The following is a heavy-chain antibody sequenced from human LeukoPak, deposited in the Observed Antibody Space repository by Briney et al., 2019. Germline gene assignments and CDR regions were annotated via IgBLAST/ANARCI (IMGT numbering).Heavy chain of an antibody. CDR3: AAPKLRPYVAVDY. Sequence: GGSLRLSCAASGFTFSSYGMHWVRQAPGKGLEWVAFIRYDGSNKYYADSVKGQFTISRDNSKNTLYLQMNSLTAEDTAVYYCAAPKLRPYVAVDYWGQGTLVTVSS. CDR2: IRYDGSNK. CDR1: GFTFSSYG. D-gene: IGHD3-16*01. J-gene: IGHJ4*02. V-gene: IGHV3-30*02.